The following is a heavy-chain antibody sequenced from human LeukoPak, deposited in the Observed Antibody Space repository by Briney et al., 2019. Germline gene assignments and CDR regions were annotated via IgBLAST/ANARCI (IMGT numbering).Heavy chain of an antibody. CDR1: GFTFSSYS. D-gene: IGHD5-18*01. CDR3: ARDRAQYSSGLYYYYMDV. CDR2: ISISSNTI. V-gene: IGHV3-48*01. Sequence: GGSLRLSCAASGFTFSSYSMNWVRQAPGKGLEWVSYISISSNTIYYADSVKGRFTISRDNAKNSLYLQMNSLRAEDTALYYCARDRAQYSSGLYYYYMDVWGKGTTVTVSS. J-gene: IGHJ6*03.